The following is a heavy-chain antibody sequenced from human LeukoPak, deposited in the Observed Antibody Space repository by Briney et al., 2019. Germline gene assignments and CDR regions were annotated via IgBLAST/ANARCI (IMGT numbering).Heavy chain of an antibody. CDR3: ARGPYYYDSSGYYSDY. CDR2: MNPNSGNT. Sequence: ASVKVSCKASGYTFTSYDINWVRQATGQGLEWMGWMNPNSGNTGYAQKFQGRVTITRNTSISTAYMELSSLRSEDTAVYYCARGPYYYDSSGYYSDYWGQGTLVTVSS. V-gene: IGHV1-8*01. D-gene: IGHD3-22*01. J-gene: IGHJ4*02. CDR1: GYTFTSYD.